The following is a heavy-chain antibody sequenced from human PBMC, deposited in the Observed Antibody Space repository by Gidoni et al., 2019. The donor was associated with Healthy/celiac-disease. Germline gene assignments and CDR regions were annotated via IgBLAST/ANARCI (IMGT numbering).Heavy chain of an antibody. CDR1: GFTFRSYA. D-gene: IGHD3-10*01. CDR2: ISDSGGSK. Sequence: EVQLLESGGGLVQPGGSLRLSCAASGFTFRSYARSWVRQAPGKGLEWVGAISDSGGSKYYAAPVKGRFTIARDNNKNTLYLQMNSLRAEDTAVYYWAKNEPGVWFGPDDDGMDVWGQGTTVTVSS. J-gene: IGHJ6*02. V-gene: IGHV3-23*01. CDR3: AKNEPGVWFGPDDDGMDV.